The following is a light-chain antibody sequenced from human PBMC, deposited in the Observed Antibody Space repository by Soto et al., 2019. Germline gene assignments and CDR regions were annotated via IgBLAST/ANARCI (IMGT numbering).Light chain of an antibody. V-gene: IGKV3-15*01. Sequence: EIVMTQSQATLSVSPGERATLSCRASQSVSSNLAWYQQKPGQAPRLLIYGASTRATGIPARFSGSGSRTEFTLTISSLQSEDCAVYYCQQYNNLPGTFGQGTKVEIK. CDR2: GAS. J-gene: IGKJ1*01. CDR1: QSVSSN. CDR3: QQYNNLPGT.